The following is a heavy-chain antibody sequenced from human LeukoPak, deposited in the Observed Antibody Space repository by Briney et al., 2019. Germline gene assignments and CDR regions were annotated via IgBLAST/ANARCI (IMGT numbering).Heavy chain of an antibody. Sequence: SETLSLICTVSGGSISSGSYYWSWIRQPAGKGLEWIGRIYTSGSTNYNPSLKSRVTISVDTSKNQFSMQLNSVTPEDTAVYYCARDDLQLVRRLGRNTEYYYYYYMDVWGKGTTVTVSS. V-gene: IGHV4-61*02. CDR1: GGSISSGSYY. J-gene: IGHJ6*03. D-gene: IGHD6-13*01. CDR3: ARDDLQLVRRLGRNTEYYYYYYMDV. CDR2: IYTSGST.